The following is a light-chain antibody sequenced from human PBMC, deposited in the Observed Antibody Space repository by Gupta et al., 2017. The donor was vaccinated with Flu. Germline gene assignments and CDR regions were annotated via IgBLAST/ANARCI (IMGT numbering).Light chain of an antibody. CDR1: SSDIGSYNY. J-gene: IGLJ2*01. CDR3: SSCISSNTLG. CDR2: GVT. V-gene: IGLV2-14*01. Sequence: SLNSSGTGTSSDIGSYNYVSWYQQHPGHAPKLLRYGVTNRPSGVSNRVSAAKSGDKAFLKIAGLQAEDEADDDCSSCISSNTLGVGGGTKLTVL.